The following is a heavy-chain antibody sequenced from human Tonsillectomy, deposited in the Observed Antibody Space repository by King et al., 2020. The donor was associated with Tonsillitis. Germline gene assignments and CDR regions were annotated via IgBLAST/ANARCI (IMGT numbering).Heavy chain of an antibody. V-gene: IGHV4-59*01. J-gene: IGHJ6*03. D-gene: IGHD2-2*01. Sequence: QLQESVPGLVKPSETLSLTCTVSGGSISSYYWSWIRQPPGKGLEWIGYIYYSGSTNYNPSLKSRVTISVDTSKNQFSLKLSSVTAADTAVYYCARGIAGYQGDYYNYMDVWGKGTTVTVSS. CDR1: GGSISSYY. CDR2: IYYSGST. CDR3: ARGIAGYQGDYYNYMDV.